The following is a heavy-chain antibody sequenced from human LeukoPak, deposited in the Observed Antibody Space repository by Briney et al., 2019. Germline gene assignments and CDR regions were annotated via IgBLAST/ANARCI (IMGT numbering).Heavy chain of an antibody. CDR1: GGSFSGYY. D-gene: IGHD2-15*01. V-gene: IGHV4-34*01. Sequence: SETLSLTCAVYGGSFSGYYWSWIRQPPGKGLEWIGEINHSGSTNYNPSLKSRVTISVDTSKNQFSLKLSSVTAADTAVYYCARGLDIVVVVAARFDYWGQGTLVTVSP. CDR2: INHSGST. CDR3: ARGLDIVVVVAARFDY. J-gene: IGHJ4*02.